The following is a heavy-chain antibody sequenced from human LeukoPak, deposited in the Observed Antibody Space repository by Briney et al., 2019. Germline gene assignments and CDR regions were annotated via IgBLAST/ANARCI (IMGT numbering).Heavy chain of an antibody. CDR2: ITSGSSYI. CDR1: GFTFSSYN. V-gene: IGHV3-21*04. Sequence: GGSLRLSCAASGFTFSSYNMNWVRQAPGKGLEWVSSITSGSSYIYYADSVKGRFTISRDNAKNSLYLQMNSLRSEDTAVYYCARTYYYDSSGYYYWWFDPWGQGTLVTVSS. D-gene: IGHD3-22*01. J-gene: IGHJ5*02. CDR3: ARTYYYDSSGYYYWWFDP.